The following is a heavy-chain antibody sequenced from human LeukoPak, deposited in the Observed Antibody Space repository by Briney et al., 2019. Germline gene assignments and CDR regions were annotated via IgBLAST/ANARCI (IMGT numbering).Heavy chain of an antibody. J-gene: IGHJ5*02. V-gene: IGHV4-59*08. CDR3: ARVKESIAAPSFRGDWFDP. CDR1: GGSISSYY. CDR2: IYYSGST. Sequence: SETLSLTCTVSGGSISSYYWSWIRQPPGKGLEWIGYIYYSGSTNYNPSLKSRVTISVDTSKNQFSLKLSSVTAADTAVYYCARVKESIAAPSFRGDWFDPWGQGTLVTVSS. D-gene: IGHD6-13*01.